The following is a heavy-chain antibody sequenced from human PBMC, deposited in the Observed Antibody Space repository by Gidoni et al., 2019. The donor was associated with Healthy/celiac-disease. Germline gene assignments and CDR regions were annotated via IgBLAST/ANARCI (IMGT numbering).Heavy chain of an antibody. J-gene: IGHJ4*02. D-gene: IGHD2-21*02. CDR2: ISYDGSNK. V-gene: IGHV3-30*18. CDR1: GFTFRSYG. Sequence: QVQLVESGGGVVQPGRSRRLSCAASGFTFRSYGMHWVRQAPGKGLEWVAVISYDGSNKYYADAVKGRFTISRDNSKNTLYLQMNSLRAEDTAVYYCAKQAYCGGDCYPDYWGQGTLVTVSS. CDR3: AKQAYCGGDCYPDY.